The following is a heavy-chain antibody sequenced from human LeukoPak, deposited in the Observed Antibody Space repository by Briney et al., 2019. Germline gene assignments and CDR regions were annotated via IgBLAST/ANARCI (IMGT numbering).Heavy chain of an antibody. Sequence: RPSETLSLTCAVSGASISSSNWWSWVRQPPGRGLEWIGEIYHSGSTNYIPSLKSRVTISLDKSKNQFSLKLNSVTAADTAVYYCARGGVYYGSGSNWFDPWGQGTLVTVSS. CDR3: ARGGVYYGSGSNWFDP. J-gene: IGHJ5*02. D-gene: IGHD3-10*01. V-gene: IGHV4-4*02. CDR2: IYHSGST. CDR1: GASISSSNW.